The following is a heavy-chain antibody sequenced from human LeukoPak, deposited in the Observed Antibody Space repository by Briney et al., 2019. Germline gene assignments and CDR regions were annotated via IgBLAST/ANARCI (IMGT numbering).Heavy chain of an antibody. Sequence: PSETLSLTCTVSGGSISSGGYCWSWIRQHPGKGLEWIGYIYYSGSTYYNPSLKSRVTISVDTSKNQFSLKLSSVTAADTAVYYCATIPKMATIRPQEENWGHGTLVTVSS. D-gene: IGHD5-24*01. CDR2: IYYSGST. CDR3: ATIPKMATIRPQEEN. J-gene: IGHJ4*01. V-gene: IGHV4-31*03. CDR1: GGSISSGGYC.